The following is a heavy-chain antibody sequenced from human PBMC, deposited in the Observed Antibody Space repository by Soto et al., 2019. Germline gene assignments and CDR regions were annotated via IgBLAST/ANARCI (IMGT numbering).Heavy chain of an antibody. CDR1: GGSISNYY. J-gene: IGHJ1*01. Sequence: SETLSLTCAVSGGSISNYYWSWIRQPAGKGLEWIGRFYASGYTNYNPSLKSRVTMSLDISKNQFSLRLSSVTAADTAVYYCQRGNQVEISDTWGEGTLVTVSS. CDR3: QRGNQVEISDT. V-gene: IGHV4-4*07. CDR2: FYASGYT.